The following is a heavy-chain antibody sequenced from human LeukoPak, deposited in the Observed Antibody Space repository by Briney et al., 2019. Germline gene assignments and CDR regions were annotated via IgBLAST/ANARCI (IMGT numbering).Heavy chain of an antibody. Sequence: PGGSLRLSCAASGFTFSSYAMHWVRQAPGKGLEHVSAISSNGGSTYYANSVKGRFTISRDNSKNTLYLQMGSLRAEDMAVYYCAKTRDGYNQSPFDYWGQGTLVTVSS. CDR3: AKTRDGYNQSPFDY. CDR1: GFTFSSYA. D-gene: IGHD5-24*01. J-gene: IGHJ4*02. V-gene: IGHV3-64*01. CDR2: ISSNGGST.